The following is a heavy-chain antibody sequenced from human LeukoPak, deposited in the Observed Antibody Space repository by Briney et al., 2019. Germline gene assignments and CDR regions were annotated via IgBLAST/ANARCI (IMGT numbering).Heavy chain of an antibody. CDR2: IYYSGTT. J-gene: IGHJ4*02. Sequence: SETLSLTCAVSGGSISSGSYYWTWIRQHPGKGLEWIGNIYYSGTTHYNPSLKSRVSISIDTSKNHFYLNLSSVTAADTAVYYCARRRSGTSDFDYWGQGTLVTVSS. V-gene: IGHV4-31*11. CDR3: ARRRSGTSDFDY. D-gene: IGHD1-26*01. CDR1: GGSISSGSYY.